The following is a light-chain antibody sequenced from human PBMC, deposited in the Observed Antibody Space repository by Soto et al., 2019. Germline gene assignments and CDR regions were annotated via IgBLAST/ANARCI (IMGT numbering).Light chain of an antibody. CDR3: QQSSTTPFT. J-gene: IGKJ3*01. Sequence: DIQMTQSPSSLSASVGDRVTITCRASQNINTYLNWYQQKPGKAPKLLIGAASSLQSGVPSRFSGSGSRTDFTLTISSLQPEDFATYCCQQSSTTPFTFGPGTKVDIK. CDR1: QNINTY. CDR2: AAS. V-gene: IGKV1-39*01.